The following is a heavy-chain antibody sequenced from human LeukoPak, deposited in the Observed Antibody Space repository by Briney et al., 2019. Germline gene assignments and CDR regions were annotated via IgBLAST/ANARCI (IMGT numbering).Heavy chain of an antibody. V-gene: IGHV4-34*01. J-gene: IGHJ4*02. CDR1: GGSISSYY. CDR2: IHYTGAT. D-gene: IGHD3-9*01. CDR3: ARGNILSGYCFDF. Sequence: PSETLSLTCTVSGGSISSYYWSWIRQPPGKGLEWVGEIHYTGATSYNPSLKSRATISIDTSKNQLSLKLGSVTAADTAVYYCARGNILSGYCFDFWGQGALVTVSS.